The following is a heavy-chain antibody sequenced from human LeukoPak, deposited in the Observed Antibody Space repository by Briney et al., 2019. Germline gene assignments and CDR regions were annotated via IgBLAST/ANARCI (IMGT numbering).Heavy chain of an antibody. CDR3: ARGDGDYPRDNDAFDI. V-gene: IGHV4-39*07. CDR2: IYYSGST. Sequence: PSETLSLTCTVSGGSISSSSYYWGWIRQPPGKGLEWIGSIYYSGSTYYNPSLKSRVTISVDTSKNQFSLKLSSVTAADTAVYYCARGDGDYPRDNDAFDIWGQGTMVTVSS. J-gene: IGHJ3*02. D-gene: IGHD4-17*01. CDR1: GGSISSSSYY.